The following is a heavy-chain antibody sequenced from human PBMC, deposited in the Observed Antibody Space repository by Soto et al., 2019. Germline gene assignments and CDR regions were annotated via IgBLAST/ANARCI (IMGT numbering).Heavy chain of an antibody. CDR3: ARDPTRRDGYVFDP. D-gene: IGHD5-12*01. CDR2: VKLDGSER. V-gene: IGHV3-7*01. CDR1: GFTFSNYW. J-gene: IGHJ5*02. Sequence: GGSLRLSCEAYGFTFSNYWMGWVRQAPGKGLEWVANVKLDGSERYYVDSVEGRFTISRDNAKNSVYLQMNSLRAEDSAIYYCARDPTRRDGYVFDPWGQGALVTVSS.